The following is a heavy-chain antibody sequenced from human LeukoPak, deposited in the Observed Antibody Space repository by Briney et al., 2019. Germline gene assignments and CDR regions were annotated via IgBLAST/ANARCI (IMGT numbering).Heavy chain of an antibody. CDR1: GYTFTGYY. CDR2: INPNSGGT. V-gene: IGHV1-2*02. CDR3: ARAGGVYDFWSGYHKEGYFDY. Sequence: GASVKVSCKASGYTFTGYYMHWVRQAPGQGLEWMGWINPNSGGTNYAQKFQGRVTMTRDTSISTAYMELSRLRSDDTAVYYCARAGGVYDFWSGYHKEGYFDYWGQGTLVTVSS. D-gene: IGHD3-3*01. J-gene: IGHJ4*02.